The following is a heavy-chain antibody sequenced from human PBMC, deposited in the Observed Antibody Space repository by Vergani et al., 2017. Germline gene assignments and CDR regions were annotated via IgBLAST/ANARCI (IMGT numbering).Heavy chain of an antibody. CDR3: ARDAHYYDSSGYTSGFDY. Sequence: QVQLVQSGAEVKKPGSSVKVSCKASGGTFSSYAISWVRQAPGQGLEWMGRIIPILGIANYAQKFQGRVTITADKSTSTAYMELSSLRSEDTAVYYCARDAHYYDSSGYTSGFDYWGQGTLVTVSS. J-gene: IGHJ4*02. CDR2: IIPILGIA. V-gene: IGHV1-69*04. CDR1: GGTFSSYA. D-gene: IGHD3-22*01.